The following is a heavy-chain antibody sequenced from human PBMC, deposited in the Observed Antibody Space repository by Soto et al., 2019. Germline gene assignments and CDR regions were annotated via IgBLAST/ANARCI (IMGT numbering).Heavy chain of an antibody. D-gene: IGHD4-17*01. CDR3: ARRTVTTYHYFDY. CDR1: GFTFSTYD. V-gene: IGHV3-21*01. CDR2: INRASSYI. J-gene: IGHJ4*02. Sequence: PWGSLRLSCVASGFTFSTYDMNWVRQAPGKGLEWVSSINRASSYIYYADSVRGRFTISRDNAKNSLYLQMDSLRVEDTAVYYCARRTVTTYHYFDYWGQGTLVTVPS.